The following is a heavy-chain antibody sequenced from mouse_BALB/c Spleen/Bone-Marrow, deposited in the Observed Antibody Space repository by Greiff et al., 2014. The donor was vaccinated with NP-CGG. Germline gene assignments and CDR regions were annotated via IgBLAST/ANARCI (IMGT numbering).Heavy chain of an antibody. CDR2: IYPGDGDT. CDR3: ARSAYYGTNYGAMDY. V-gene: IGHV1-82*01. J-gene: IGHJ4*01. D-gene: IGHD1-1*01. CDR1: GYAFSNSW. Sequence: QVQLQQSGPELAKPGASVKISCKASGYAFSNSWMNWVKQRPGQGLEWIGRIYPGDGDTNYNGKFKGKATLTADKSSSTAYMQLSSLTSVDSAVYFCARSAYYGTNYGAMDYWGQGTSVTVSS.